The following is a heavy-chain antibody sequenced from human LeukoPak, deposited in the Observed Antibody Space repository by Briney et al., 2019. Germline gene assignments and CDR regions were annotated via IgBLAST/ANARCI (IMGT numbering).Heavy chain of an antibody. J-gene: IGHJ2*01. D-gene: IGHD5-24*01. CDR3: ARSVWLQEEDWDFDL. V-gene: IGHV4-59*01. Sequence: KPSETLSLTSTVPGGSISSYYWSCIRQPLGRGLGWIGHIYYSGSTNYNHSLKSRVTISVDPSKNQFSLKLSSVTAADTAVYYCARSVWLQEEDWDFDLWGRGTLVTVSS. CDR2: IYYSGST. CDR1: GGSISSYY.